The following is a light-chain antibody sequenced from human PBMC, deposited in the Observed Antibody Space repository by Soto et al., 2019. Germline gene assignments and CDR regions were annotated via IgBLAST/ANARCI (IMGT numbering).Light chain of an antibody. CDR1: QSVNSY. J-gene: IGKJ5*01. CDR2: GAS. CDR3: QQYYNWPRT. V-gene: IGKV3-15*01. Sequence: DIVLTQSPATLSLSPGERATLSCKASQSVNSYLAWYQHRPGQAPRLLFYGASTRATGLPARFSGTGSGTEFTLTINSLQAEDSAVYYCQQYYNWPRTFGQGTRLEIK.